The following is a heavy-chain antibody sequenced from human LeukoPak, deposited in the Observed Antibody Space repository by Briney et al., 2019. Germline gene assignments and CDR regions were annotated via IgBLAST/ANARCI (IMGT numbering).Heavy chain of an antibody. Sequence: GGSLRLSCAASGFTVSSNYMSWVRQAPGKGLEWVSVIYSGGSTYYADSVKGRFTISRDNSKNTLYLQMDSLRAEDTAVYYCARDLSGSLDYWGQGTLVTVSS. CDR3: ARDLSGSLDY. V-gene: IGHV3-53*01. J-gene: IGHJ4*02. D-gene: IGHD1-26*01. CDR1: GFTVSSNY. CDR2: IYSGGST.